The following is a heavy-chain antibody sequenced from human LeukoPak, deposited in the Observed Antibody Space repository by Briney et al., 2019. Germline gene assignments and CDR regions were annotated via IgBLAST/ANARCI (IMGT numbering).Heavy chain of an antibody. D-gene: IGHD2-2*01. Sequence: ASVKVSCKASGYTFTGYYMHWVRQAPGQGLEWMGWINPNSGGTNYAQKFQGRVTMTRDTSISTAYMELSRLRSDDTAVYYCARVVCSSTSCFDYFDYWGQGTLVTVSS. J-gene: IGHJ4*02. CDR1: GYTFTGYY. V-gene: IGHV1-2*02. CDR3: ARVVCSSTSCFDYFDY. CDR2: INPNSGGT.